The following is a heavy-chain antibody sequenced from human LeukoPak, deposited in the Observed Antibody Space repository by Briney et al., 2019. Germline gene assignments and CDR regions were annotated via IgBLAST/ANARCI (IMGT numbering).Heavy chain of an antibody. CDR3: ARGRDGDYYFDY. Sequence: GGSLRLSCAASGFSFDDYAMHWVRQGPGEGLEWVSGISWNSGTIAYADSVKGRFTISRDNAKNPLYLQMNSLRAEDTALYYCARGRDGDYYFDYWGQGTLVTVSS. D-gene: IGHD4-17*01. CDR1: GFSFDDYA. CDR2: ISWNSGTI. V-gene: IGHV3-9*01. J-gene: IGHJ4*02.